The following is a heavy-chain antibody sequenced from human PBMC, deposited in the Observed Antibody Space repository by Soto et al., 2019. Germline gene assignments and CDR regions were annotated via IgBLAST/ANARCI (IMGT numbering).Heavy chain of an antibody. CDR2: ISYDGSNK. J-gene: IGHJ6*02. D-gene: IGHD3-16*01. Sequence: GGSLRLSCAASGFTFSSYAMHWVRQAPGKGLEWVAVISYDGSNKYYADSVKGRFTISRDNSKNTLYLQMNSLRAEDTAVYYCARAPRGQRGVRYYYGMDVWGQGTTVTVSS. CDR1: GFTFSSYA. V-gene: IGHV3-30-3*01. CDR3: ARAPRGQRGVRYYYGMDV.